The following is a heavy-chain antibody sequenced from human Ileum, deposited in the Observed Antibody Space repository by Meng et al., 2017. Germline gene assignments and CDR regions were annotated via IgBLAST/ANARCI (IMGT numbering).Heavy chain of an antibody. D-gene: IGHD5-24*01. V-gene: IGHV5-51*01. J-gene: IGHJ4*02. Sequence: GESLKISCKCSGYSFTDYWIGWVRQMPGKDLEWMWIIYPRDSDTRYSPSFQGQVTISADESVTTAYLQWSSLKASDTAMYYCARKGKDGYNIYYFDSWGQGTLVTVSS. CDR2: IYPRDSDT. CDR3: ARKGKDGYNIYYFDS. CDR1: GYSFTDYW.